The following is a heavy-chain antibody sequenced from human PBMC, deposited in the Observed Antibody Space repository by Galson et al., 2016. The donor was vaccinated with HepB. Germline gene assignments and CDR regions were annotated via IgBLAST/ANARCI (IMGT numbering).Heavy chain of an antibody. V-gene: IGHV4-34*01. D-gene: IGHD3-10*01. CDR1: GGSFSGYY. CDR2: INHSGST. J-gene: IGHJ5*02. CDR3: ARGLKYYYGSGSYLNNWFDP. Sequence: LSLTCAVYGGSFSGYYWSWIRQPPGKGLEWIGEINHSGSTNYNPSLKSRVTISVDTSKNQFSLKLSSVTAADTAVYYCARGLKYYYGSGSYLNNWFDPWGQGTLVTVSS.